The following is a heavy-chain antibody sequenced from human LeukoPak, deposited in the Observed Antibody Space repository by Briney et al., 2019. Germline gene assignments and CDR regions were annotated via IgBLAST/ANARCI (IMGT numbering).Heavy chain of an antibody. V-gene: IGHV3-74*01. D-gene: IGHD4-17*01. Sequence: GGSLRLSCAASGFTFSSYWMHWVRQAPGKGLVWVSRINSDGSSTSYADSVKGRFTISRDNAKNTLYPQMNSLRAEDTAVYYCARRHYGDAFDIWGQGTMVTVSS. CDR2: INSDGSST. CDR3: ARRHYGDAFDI. CDR1: GFTFSSYW. J-gene: IGHJ3*02.